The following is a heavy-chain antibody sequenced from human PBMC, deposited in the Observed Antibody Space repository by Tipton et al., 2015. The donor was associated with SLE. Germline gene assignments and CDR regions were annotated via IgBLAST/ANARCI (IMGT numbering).Heavy chain of an antibody. Sequence: TLSLTCTVSGGSISSYYWNWIRQTPGKGLEWIGYIYDSGSTNYNSSLESRVTISVETSRSQFSLTLSSVTAADTAVYYCARGGWELSFDYWGQGTLVTVSS. CDR3: ARGGWELSFDY. D-gene: IGHD1-26*01. J-gene: IGHJ4*02. CDR2: IYDSGST. V-gene: IGHV4-59*01. CDR1: GGSISSYY.